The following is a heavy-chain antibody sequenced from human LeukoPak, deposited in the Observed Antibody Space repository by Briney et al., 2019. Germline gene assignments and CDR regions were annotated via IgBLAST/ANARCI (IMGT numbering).Heavy chain of an antibody. Sequence: GGSLRLSCAASGFTFSSYAMHWVRQAPGKGLEWVAVISYDGSNKYYADSVKGRFTISRDNSKNTLYLQMNSLRAEDTAVYYCARDRHYGSGSPMYFDYWGQGTLVTVSS. V-gene: IGHV3-30*04. J-gene: IGHJ4*02. D-gene: IGHD3-10*01. CDR1: GFTFSSYA. CDR2: ISYDGSNK. CDR3: ARDRHYGSGSPMYFDY.